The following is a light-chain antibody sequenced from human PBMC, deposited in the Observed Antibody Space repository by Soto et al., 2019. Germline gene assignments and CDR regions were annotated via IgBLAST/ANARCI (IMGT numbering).Light chain of an antibody. V-gene: IGKV3D-20*02. CDR2: DAS. J-gene: IGKJ1*01. CDR3: LQDINYPWT. CDR1: QTVRNNY. Sequence: VLTHSPVTLSLSPGERATLSFRASQTVRNNYLAWYQQKPGQAPRLLIYDASSRATGIPDRFSGGGSGTDFTLAISSLQPEDSATYYCLQDINYPWTFGQGTKVDIK.